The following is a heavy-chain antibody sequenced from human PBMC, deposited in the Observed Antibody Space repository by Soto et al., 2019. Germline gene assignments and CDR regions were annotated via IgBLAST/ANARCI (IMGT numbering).Heavy chain of an antibody. V-gene: IGHV4-30-4*01. J-gene: IGHJ3*02. CDR3: GRVWGYCTTGVCYTAFDI. CDR1: GGSISSGDYY. CDR2: IYYSGST. Sequence: PSETLSLTCTVSGGSISSGDYYWSWIRQPPGKGLEWIGYIYYSGSTYYNPSLKSRVTISVDTSKNQFSLKLSSVTAADTAVYYCGRVWGYCTTGVCYTAFDIWGQGTMGT. D-gene: IGHD2-8*01.